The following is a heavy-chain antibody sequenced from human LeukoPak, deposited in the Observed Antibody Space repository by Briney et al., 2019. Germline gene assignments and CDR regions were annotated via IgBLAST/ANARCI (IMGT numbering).Heavy chain of an antibody. CDR2: IYYSGST. CDR1: GGSISSYY. J-gene: IGHJ6*03. D-gene: IGHD1-1*01. Sequence: SSETLSLTCTVSGGSISSYYWSWIRPPPGKGLEWIGYIYYSGSTNYDPYLKSRVTISVDTSKNQFSLKLSSVTAADTAVYYCARVLPNDNYYNYYMDVWGKGTTLTVSS. V-gene: IGHV4-59*01. CDR3: ARVLPNDNYYNYYMDV.